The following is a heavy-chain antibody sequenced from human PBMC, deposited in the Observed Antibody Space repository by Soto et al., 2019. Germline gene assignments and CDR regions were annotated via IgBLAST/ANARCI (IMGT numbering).Heavy chain of an antibody. D-gene: IGHD2-2*01. CDR2: INAGNGDT. V-gene: IGHV1-3*01. CDR3: ARGGGYQLLYDY. J-gene: IGHJ4*02. CDR1: GYTFTSYA. Sequence: VSCKASGYTFTSYAMHWVRQAPGQRLEWMGWINAGNGDTKYSQKFQGRVTITRDTSASTAYMELSSLRSEDTAVYYCARGGGYQLLYDYWGQGTLVTVSS.